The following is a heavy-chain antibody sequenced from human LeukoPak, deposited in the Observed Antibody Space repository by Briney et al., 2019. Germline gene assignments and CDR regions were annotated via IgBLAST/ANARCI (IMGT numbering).Heavy chain of an antibody. V-gene: IGHV3-66*01. CDR3: ATGGPYSGSYFDY. D-gene: IGHD1-26*01. CDR2: MYKGGST. CDR1: RSTVRSNH. Sequence: PGGSLTLSCEASRSTVRSNHMSSVRQAQGKGLEWVSVMYKGGSTYYADSVKGRFTISRDNSKNTVYLQMNSLRAEDTAVYYCATGGPYSGSYFDYWGQGTLVTVSS. J-gene: IGHJ4*02.